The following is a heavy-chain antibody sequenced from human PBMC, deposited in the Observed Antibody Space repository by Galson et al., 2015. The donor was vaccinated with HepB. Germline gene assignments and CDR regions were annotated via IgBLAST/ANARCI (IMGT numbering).Heavy chain of an antibody. CDR3: ASGPIVGAPPPGY. V-gene: IGHV1-69*02. CDR1: RDTFSSYT. Sequence: SCKASRDTFSSYTLNWVRQAPGQGLEWMGRIIPILGIANYAQKFQGRVTITADKSTSTAYMELSSLKSEDTAVYYCASGPIVGAPPPGYWGQGTLVTVSS. D-gene: IGHD1-26*01. J-gene: IGHJ4*02. CDR2: IIPILGIA.